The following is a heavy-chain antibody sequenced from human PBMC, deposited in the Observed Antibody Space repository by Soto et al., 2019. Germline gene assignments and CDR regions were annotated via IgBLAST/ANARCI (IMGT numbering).Heavy chain of an antibody. CDR2: IIPILGIA. CDR3: ARGLDGVVTAKHPIYGMDV. D-gene: IGHD2-21*02. J-gene: IGHJ6*02. V-gene: IGHV1-69*02. Sequence: SVKVSCKASGGTFSSYTISWGRQAPGQGLEWMGRIIPILGIANYAQNFQGRVTITADKSTSTAYMELSSLRSEDTAVYYCARGLDGVVTAKHPIYGMDVWGQGTTVTVSS. CDR1: GGTFSSYT.